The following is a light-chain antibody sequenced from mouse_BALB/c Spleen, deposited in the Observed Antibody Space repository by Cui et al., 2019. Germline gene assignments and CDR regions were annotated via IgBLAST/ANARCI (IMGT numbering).Light chain of an antibody. J-gene: IGKJ1*01. Sequence: DIQMNQSRSSLSASPGDTITITCHASQNINVWLSWYQQKPGNIPKLLIYKASNLHTDVPSRFSGSGSGTGFTLTISSLQPEDIATYYCQQGQSYPRTFGGGTKLEIK. CDR3: QQGQSYPRT. V-gene: IGKV10-94*01. CDR2: KAS. CDR1: QNINVW.